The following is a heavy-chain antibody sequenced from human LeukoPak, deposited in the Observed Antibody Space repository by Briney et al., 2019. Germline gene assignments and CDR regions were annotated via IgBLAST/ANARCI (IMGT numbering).Heavy chain of an antibody. V-gene: IGHV3-23*01. J-gene: IGHJ5*01. CDR1: GFAFRFYA. CDR2: INANSGTT. CDR3: AKPISGGLAVTADWFHP. Sequence: GGSLRLSCAASGFAFRFYAMSWLRQPPGKGLEWVSTINANSGTTSYAASVRGRFTISRDNSKNTLYLQVSTLRADDTATYYCAKPISGGLAVTADWFHPWGQGTLVVVSS. D-gene: IGHD6-19*01.